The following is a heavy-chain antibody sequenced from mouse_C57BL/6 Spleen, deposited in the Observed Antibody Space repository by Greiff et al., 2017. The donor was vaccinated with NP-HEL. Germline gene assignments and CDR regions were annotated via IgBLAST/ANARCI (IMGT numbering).Heavy chain of an antibody. D-gene: IGHD1-1*01. CDR2: INPSNGGT. V-gene: IGHV1-53*01. CDR3: ARTLYYGSSYGYFDV. CDR1: GYTFTSYW. Sequence: VQLQQPGTELVKPGASVKLSCKASGYTFTSYWMHWVKQRPGQGLEWIGNINPSNGGTNYNEKFKSKATLTVDKSSSTAYMQLSSLTSEASAVYDCARTLYYGSSYGYFDVWGTGTTVTVSS. J-gene: IGHJ1*03.